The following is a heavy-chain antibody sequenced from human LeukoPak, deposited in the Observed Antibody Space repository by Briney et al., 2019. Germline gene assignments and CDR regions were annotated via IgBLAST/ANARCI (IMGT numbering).Heavy chain of an antibody. Sequence: SETLSLTCTVSGGSVSSGSYYWSWIRQPPGKGLEWIGYIYYSGSTNYNPSLKSRVTISVDTPKNQFSLKLSSVTAADTAVYYCARDRWELGGSFDYWGQGTLVTVSS. J-gene: IGHJ4*02. D-gene: IGHD1-26*01. CDR2: IYYSGST. CDR3: ARDRWELGGSFDY. V-gene: IGHV4-61*01. CDR1: GGSVSSGSYY.